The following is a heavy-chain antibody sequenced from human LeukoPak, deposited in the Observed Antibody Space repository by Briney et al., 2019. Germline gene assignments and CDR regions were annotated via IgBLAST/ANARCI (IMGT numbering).Heavy chain of an antibody. Sequence: GGSLRLSCAASGFTFSSYGMSWVRQAPGKGLEWVSAISGSGGSTYYADSVKGRFTISRDNSKNTLYLQMNSLRAEDTAVYYCAKGPRVVVPAAISSWGQGTLVTVSS. V-gene: IGHV3-23*01. D-gene: IGHD2-2*02. CDR2: ISGSGGST. CDR1: GFTFSSYG. CDR3: AKGPRVVVPAAISS. J-gene: IGHJ4*02.